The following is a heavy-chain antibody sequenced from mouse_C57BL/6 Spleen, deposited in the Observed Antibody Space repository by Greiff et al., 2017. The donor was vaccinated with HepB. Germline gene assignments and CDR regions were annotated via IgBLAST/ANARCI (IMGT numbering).Heavy chain of an antibody. V-gene: IGHV1-64*01. Sequence: QVQLQQSGAELVKPGASVKLSCKASGYTFTSYWMHWVKQRPGQGLEWLGMIHPNSGSTNYNEKFKSKATLTVDKSSSTAYMQLSSLTSEDSAVYYCAREYYDYNFDYWGQGTTLTVSS. CDR3: AREYYDYNFDY. J-gene: IGHJ2*01. D-gene: IGHD2-4*01. CDR1: GYTFTSYW. CDR2: IHPNSGST.